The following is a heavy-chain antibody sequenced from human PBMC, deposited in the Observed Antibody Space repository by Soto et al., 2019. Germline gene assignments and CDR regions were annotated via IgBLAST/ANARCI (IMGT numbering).Heavy chain of an antibody. D-gene: IGHD1-26*01. J-gene: IGHJ4*01. CDR3: ARGAQYSGRILVY. V-gene: IGHV6-1*01. CDR1: GDIVSSHSPG. Sequence: LLMLSRTSAITGDIVSSHSPGTRWVTPSPSRGLEWLGRPYFRTKWYCEYAESVRGRRIIIPDTSKSQYSIQLNSVTTEATAVYFCARGAQYSGRILVYWRQGTLVTVSS. CDR2: PYFRTKWYC.